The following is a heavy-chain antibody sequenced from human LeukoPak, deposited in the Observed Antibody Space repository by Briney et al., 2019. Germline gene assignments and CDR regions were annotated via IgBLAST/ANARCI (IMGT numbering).Heavy chain of an antibody. CDR2: ISGSGGHT. CDR1: GFTFSSFA. Sequence: GGSLRLSCAASGFTFSSFAMSWVRQAPGKGLEWVSAISGSGGHTYHADSVKGRFTISRDNAANSVYLQMNSLRVEDTALYYCARVVRTYCCVFDMWGQGTTVTVSS. CDR3: ARVVRTYCCVFDM. V-gene: IGHV3-23*01. J-gene: IGHJ3*02. D-gene: IGHD2-15*01.